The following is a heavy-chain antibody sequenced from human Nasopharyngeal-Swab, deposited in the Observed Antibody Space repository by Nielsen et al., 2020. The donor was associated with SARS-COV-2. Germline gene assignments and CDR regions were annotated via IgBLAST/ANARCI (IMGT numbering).Heavy chain of an antibody. D-gene: IGHD2-15*01. CDR1: GGTFSSYA. Sequence: ASVKVSCKASGGTFSSYAISWVRQAPGQGLEWIGIINPSGGSTSYAQKFQGRVTMTRDTSTSTVYMELSSLRSEDTAVYYCARDLGSTLYGMDVWGQGTTVTVSS. CDR2: INPSGGST. CDR3: ARDLGSTLYGMDV. V-gene: IGHV1-46*01. J-gene: IGHJ6*02.